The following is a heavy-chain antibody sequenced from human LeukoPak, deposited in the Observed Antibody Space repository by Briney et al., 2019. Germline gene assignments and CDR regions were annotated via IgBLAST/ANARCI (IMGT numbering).Heavy chain of an antibody. D-gene: IGHD1-26*01. V-gene: IGHV3-30*18. CDR2: ISYDGSNK. CDR1: GFTFSSYG. J-gene: IGHJ4*02. Sequence: GGSLRLSCAASGFTFSSYGMHWVRQAPGKGLEWVAVISYDGSNKYYADSVKGRFTISRDNSKNTLYLQMDSLRAEDTAVYYCAKDGGIIVGATLDYWGQGTLVTVSS. CDR3: AKDGGIIVGATLDY.